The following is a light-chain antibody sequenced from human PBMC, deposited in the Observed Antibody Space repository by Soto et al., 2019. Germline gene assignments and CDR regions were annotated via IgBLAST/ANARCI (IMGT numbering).Light chain of an antibody. CDR2: GAS. CDR1: QSVSSSY. J-gene: IGKJ1*01. Sequence: EIVLTQSPGTLSLSPGERATLSCRASQSVSSSYLAWYQQKPCQAPRLLIYGASSRATGIPDRFSGSGSGTDFTLTISRLEPEDFEVYYCQQYDISSWTFGQGTKVDIK. V-gene: IGKV3-20*01. CDR3: QQYDISSWT.